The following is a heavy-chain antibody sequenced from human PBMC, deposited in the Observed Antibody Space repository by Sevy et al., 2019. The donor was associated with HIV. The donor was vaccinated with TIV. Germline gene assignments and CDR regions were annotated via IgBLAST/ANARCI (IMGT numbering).Heavy chain of an antibody. CDR1: GGSISSYY. D-gene: IGHD1-26*01. CDR3: GRESPLGVEWELSRPQNWFDP. V-gene: IGHV4-59*01. CDR2: IYYSGST. Sequence: SETLSLTCTVFGGSISSYYWNWIRQPPGKGLEWIGYIYYSGSTNYNPSLKSRVTISVDMSKNQFSLKLSSVTAADTAVYYCGRESPLGVEWELSRPQNWFDPWGQGTLVTVSS. J-gene: IGHJ5*02.